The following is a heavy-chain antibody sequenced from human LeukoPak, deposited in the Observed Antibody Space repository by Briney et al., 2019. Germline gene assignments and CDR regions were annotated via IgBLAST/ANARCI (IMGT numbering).Heavy chain of an antibody. CDR2: INPNSGGT. J-gene: IGHJ4*02. CDR1: GYTFTGYY. Sequence: ASVKVSCKASGYTFTGYYMHWVRQAPGQGLEWMGWINPNSGGTNYAQKFQGRVTMTRDTSISTAYMELSRLRSDDTAVYYCARGAHYYDSSGYSDFDYWGQGTLVTVSS. CDR3: ARGAHYYDSSGYSDFDY. V-gene: IGHV1-2*02. D-gene: IGHD3-22*01.